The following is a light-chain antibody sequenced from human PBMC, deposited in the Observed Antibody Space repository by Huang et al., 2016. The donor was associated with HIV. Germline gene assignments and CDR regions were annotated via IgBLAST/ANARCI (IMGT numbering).Light chain of an antibody. CDR2: SAS. CDR1: QSISSY. CDR3: QQSYSFPST. J-gene: IGKJ1*01. V-gene: IGKV1-39*01. Sequence: DIQMTQSPSSLSASVGDRVTITCRASQSISSYLNWYQQKPGKAPKPLIYSASSLQSGVPSRFSGSGSGTEFTLSISSLQPEDFATYYCQQSYSFPSTFGQGTKVEIK.